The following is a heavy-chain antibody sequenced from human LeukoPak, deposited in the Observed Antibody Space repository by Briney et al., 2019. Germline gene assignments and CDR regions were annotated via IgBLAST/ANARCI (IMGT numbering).Heavy chain of an antibody. CDR3: ATWGSGWSFDY. CDR1: GFSFRSFG. CDR2: ISSSSSYI. D-gene: IGHD6-19*01. J-gene: IGHJ4*02. V-gene: IGHV3-21*01. Sequence: GGSLRLSCVASGFSFRSFGMHWVRQAPGKGLEWVSSISSSSSYIYYADSVKGRFTISRDNAKNSLYLQMNSLRAEDTAVYYCATWGSGWSFDYWGQGTLVTVSS.